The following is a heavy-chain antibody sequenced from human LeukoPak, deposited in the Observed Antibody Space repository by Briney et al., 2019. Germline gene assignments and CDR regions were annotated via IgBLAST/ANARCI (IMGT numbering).Heavy chain of an antibody. V-gene: IGHV3-48*03. CDR3: ARDFRGSSGWTGAFDI. D-gene: IGHD6-19*01. Sequence: GGSLRLSCAASGFTFSSYEMNWVRQAPGKGLEWVSYISSSGSTIYYADSVKGRFTISRDNAKNSLYLQMNSLRAEDTAVYYCARDFRGSSGWTGAFDIWGQGTMVTVSS. J-gene: IGHJ3*02. CDR2: ISSSGSTI. CDR1: GFTFSSYE.